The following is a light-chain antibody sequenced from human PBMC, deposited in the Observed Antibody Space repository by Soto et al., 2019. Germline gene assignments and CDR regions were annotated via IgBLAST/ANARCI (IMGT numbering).Light chain of an antibody. Sequence: QSALTQPRSVSVSPGQSVTISCTGTSSDVGGYNYVSWYQQHPGKAPKLMIYDVIKRPSGVPDRFSGSKSGNTASLTISGLQAEDEADYYCCSYAGSYTLYVFGTGTKVTVL. CDR3: CSYAGSYTLYV. CDR2: DVI. V-gene: IGLV2-11*01. CDR1: SSDVGGYNY. J-gene: IGLJ1*01.